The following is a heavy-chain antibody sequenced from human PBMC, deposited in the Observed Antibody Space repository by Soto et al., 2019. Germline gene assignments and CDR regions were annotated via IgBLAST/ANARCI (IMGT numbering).Heavy chain of an antibody. J-gene: IGHJ5*02. Sequence: EVQLLESGGGLVQPGGSLRLSCAASGFTFSSYAMSWVRQAPGKGLEWVSAISGSGGSTYYADYVKGRFTISRDNSNHTVKMKMNITRAEDKAVYYCAKDPPNLWTTVTTKWFDPWGHGTQVT. CDR1: GFTFSSYA. V-gene: IGHV3-23*01. CDR2: ISGSGGST. D-gene: IGHD4-17*01. CDR3: AKDPPNLWTTVTTKWFDP.